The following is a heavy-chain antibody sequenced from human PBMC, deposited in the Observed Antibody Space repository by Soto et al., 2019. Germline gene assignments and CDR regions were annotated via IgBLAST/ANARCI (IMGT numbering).Heavy chain of an antibody. CDR1: GFTFDDYA. Sequence: EVQLVESGGGLVQPGRSLRLSCEASGFTFDDYAMHWVRQAPGKGLEWVSGISWTSGSIGYADSVKGRFTISRDNAKNSLYLQMNSLRAEDTALYYCAKGRNMIKCNGQIDYWGQGTLVTVSS. CDR3: AKGRNMIKCNGQIDY. J-gene: IGHJ4*02. CDR2: ISWTSGSI. D-gene: IGHD3-16*01. V-gene: IGHV3-9*01.